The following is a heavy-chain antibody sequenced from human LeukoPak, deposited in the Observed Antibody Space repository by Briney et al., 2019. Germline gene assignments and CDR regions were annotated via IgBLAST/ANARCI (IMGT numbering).Heavy chain of an antibody. CDR1: GFTFSSYW. D-gene: IGHD1-26*01. CDR2: IKQDGSEK. CDR3: AKREEWELLYYFDY. J-gene: IGHJ4*02. V-gene: IGHV3-7*01. Sequence: GSLRLSCAASGFTFSSYWMSWVRQAPGKGLEWVANIKQDGSEKYYVDSVKGRFTISRDNAKNSLYLQMNSLRAEDTAGYYCAKREEWELLYYFDYWGQGTLVTVSS.